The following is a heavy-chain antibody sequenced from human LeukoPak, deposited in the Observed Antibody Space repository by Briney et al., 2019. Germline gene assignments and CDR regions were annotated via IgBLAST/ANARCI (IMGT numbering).Heavy chain of an antibody. Sequence: GGPLRLSCAASGFTFSDYHMNWIRQAPGKGLEWISYISPGGQTTYFADSVKGRVTLSRDNAKNSLSLQMNSLTADDTAVYFCAVGRDIRVAGPGGYFDYWGRGALVTVSS. D-gene: IGHD6-19*01. CDR2: ISPGGQTT. J-gene: IGHJ4*02. CDR1: GFTFSDYH. CDR3: AVGRDIRVAGPGGYFDY. V-gene: IGHV3-11*01.